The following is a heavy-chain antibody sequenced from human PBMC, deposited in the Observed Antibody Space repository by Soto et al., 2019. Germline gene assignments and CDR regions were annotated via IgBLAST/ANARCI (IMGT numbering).Heavy chain of an antibody. V-gene: IGHV3-30*18. J-gene: IGHJ4*02. CDR1: GFTFGSYA. CDR2: ISYDGNNK. D-gene: IGHD3-16*01. Sequence: GGSLRLSCAASGFTFGSYAMHWVRQAPGKGLEWVAVISYDGNNKYYADSVKGRFTISRDNSKNMLYLQMNSLRAEDTAVYYCAKDRAQHTLSSYDYIWGSYFLADDYWGQGTLVTVSS. CDR3: AKDRAQHTLSSYDYIWGSYFLADDY.